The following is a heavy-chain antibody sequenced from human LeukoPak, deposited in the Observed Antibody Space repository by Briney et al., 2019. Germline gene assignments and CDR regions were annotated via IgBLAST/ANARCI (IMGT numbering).Heavy chain of an antibody. D-gene: IGHD4/OR15-4a*01. CDR3: AKDPASIEGVLDY. Sequence: GGSLRLSCAASGFTFSSYGMHWVRQAPGKGLEWVAVISYDGSNKYCADSVKGRFTISRDNSKNTLYLQMNSLRAEDTAVYYCAKDPASIEGVLDYWGQGTLVTVSS. CDR2: ISYDGSNK. CDR1: GFTFSSYG. V-gene: IGHV3-30*18. J-gene: IGHJ4*02.